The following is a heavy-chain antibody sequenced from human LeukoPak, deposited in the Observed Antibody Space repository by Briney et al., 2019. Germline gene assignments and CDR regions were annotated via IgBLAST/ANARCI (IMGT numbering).Heavy chain of an antibody. CDR1: GGSIRTYY. Sequence: SETLSLTCAVSGGSIRTYYWGWTRQPPGKGLEWIGFIYYSGSTNYNPSLKSRVTISVDTSKNQFSLKLSSVTAADTAVYHCARYYDILTGPIGDYSYMDVWGKGTTVTVSS. D-gene: IGHD3-9*01. CDR3: ARYYDILTGPIGDYSYMDV. CDR2: IYYSGST. J-gene: IGHJ6*03. V-gene: IGHV4-59*01.